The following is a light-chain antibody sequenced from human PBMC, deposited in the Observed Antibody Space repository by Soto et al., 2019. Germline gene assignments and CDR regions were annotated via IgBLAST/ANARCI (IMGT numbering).Light chain of an antibody. CDR1: QSVSSY. J-gene: IGKJ2*01. Sequence: EIVLTQSPATLSLSPGERATLSCRASQSVSSYLAWYQQKPGQAPRLLIYGASNRATGIPARFSGSGSGTDFSLTISSLESEDFAVYYGQHLGKWPRTFGQGTKLEIK. CDR3: QHLGKWPRT. CDR2: GAS. V-gene: IGKV3-11*01.